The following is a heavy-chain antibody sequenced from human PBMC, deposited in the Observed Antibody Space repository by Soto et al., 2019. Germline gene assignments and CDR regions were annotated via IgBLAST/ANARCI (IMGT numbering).Heavy chain of an antibody. CDR2: IYYSGST. J-gene: IGHJ4*02. CDR1: GGSISSGDYY. V-gene: IGHV4-30-4*01. Sequence: QVQLQESGPGLVKPSQTLSLTCTVSGGSISSGDYYWSWIRQPPGKGLEWIGYIYYSGSTYYNPSLKSRVTLSVDSSKNWFSLKLSSVTAEDTALYSCARVVGGAYYGSGSYWIDYWGQGTLVTVSS. CDR3: ARVVGGAYYGSGSYWIDY. D-gene: IGHD3-10*01.